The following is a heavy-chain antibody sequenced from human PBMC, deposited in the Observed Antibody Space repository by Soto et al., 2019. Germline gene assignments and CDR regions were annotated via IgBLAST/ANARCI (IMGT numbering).Heavy chain of an antibody. D-gene: IGHD3-10*02. J-gene: IGHJ5*02. Sequence: ASVKVSCKASGYTFTSYAMHWVRQAPGQRLEWMGWINAGNGNTKYSQKFQGRVTITRDTSASTAYMELSSLRSEDTAVYYCARREYYYDRGWFDPWGQGTLVTVSS. CDR2: INAGNGNT. CDR1: GYTFTSYA. CDR3: ARREYYYDRGWFDP. V-gene: IGHV1-3*01.